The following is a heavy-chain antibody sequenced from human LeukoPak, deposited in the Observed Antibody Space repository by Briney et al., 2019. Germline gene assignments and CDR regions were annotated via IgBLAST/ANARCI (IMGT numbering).Heavy chain of an antibody. CDR1: GFTVSSNY. J-gene: IGHJ4*02. V-gene: IGHV3-53*01. CDR3: ARGTTMVRVLDY. CDR2: IYSGGST. Sequence: GGSLRLSCAVSGFTVSSNYMSWVRQAPGKGLEWVSVIYSGGSTYYAASVKGRFTISRDNSKNTLYLQMNSLRAEDTAVYYCARGTTMVRVLDYWGQGTLVTVSS. D-gene: IGHD3-10*01.